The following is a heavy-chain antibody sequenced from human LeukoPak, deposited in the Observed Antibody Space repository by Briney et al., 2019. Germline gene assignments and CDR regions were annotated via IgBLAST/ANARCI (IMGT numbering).Heavy chain of an antibody. J-gene: IGHJ4*02. D-gene: IGHD3-10*01. CDR3: ARDDRGLGSGPPHDY. Sequence: GGSLRLSCAASGFTFSTYGMHWVRQAPGKGLEWVAVISRDDGSNKYYADFVKGRFTISRDNSKNTLYLQMNSLRAEDTAVYYCARDDRGLGSGPPHDYWGQGTLVTVSS. CDR1: GFTFSTYG. CDR2: ISRDDGSNK. V-gene: IGHV3-30*03.